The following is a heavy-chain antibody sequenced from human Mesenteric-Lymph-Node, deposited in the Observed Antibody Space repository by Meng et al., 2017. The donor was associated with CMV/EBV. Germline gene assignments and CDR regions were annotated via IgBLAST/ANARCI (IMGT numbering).Heavy chain of an antibody. D-gene: IGHD3-3*01. Sequence: GESLKISCVASGFTFSSYDMHWVRQATGKGLEWVSAIGTAGDTYYPGSVKGRFTISRENAKNSLYLQMNSLRAGDTAVYYCASPGITIFGVVRGWYYYGMDVWGQGTTVTVSS. CDR3: ASPGITIFGVVRGWYYYGMDV. J-gene: IGHJ6*02. CDR2: IGTAGDT. V-gene: IGHV3-13*01. CDR1: GFTFSSYD.